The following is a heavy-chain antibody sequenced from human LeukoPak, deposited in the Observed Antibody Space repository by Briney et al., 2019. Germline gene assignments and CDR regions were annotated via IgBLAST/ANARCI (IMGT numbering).Heavy chain of an antibody. V-gene: IGHV4-61*02. CDR2: IYTSGST. CDR1: GGSISSGSYY. Sequence: PSQTLPLTCTVSGGSISSGSYYWRWIRQPAGTGLEWIRRIYTSGSTNYNPSLKSRVTISVDTSKNQFSLKLSSVTAADTAVYYCAREGDYCSGGSCYGYWGQGTLVTVSS. J-gene: IGHJ4*02. CDR3: AREGDYCSGGSCYGY. D-gene: IGHD2-15*01.